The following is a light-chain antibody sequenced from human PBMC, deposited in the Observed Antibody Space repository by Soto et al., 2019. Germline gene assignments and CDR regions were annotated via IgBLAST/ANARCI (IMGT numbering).Light chain of an antibody. V-gene: IGKV3-11*01. J-gene: IGKJ5*01. CDR2: DAS. CDR1: QSVRTY. Sequence: EIVLTQSPATRSLSPGERAALSCMASQSVRTYLAWYQQKPGQAPRLLIYDASNRATGIPARFSGSGSGTDFTLTISSLEPEDFAVYYCQQRSNWPITFGQGTRLEI. CDR3: QQRSNWPIT.